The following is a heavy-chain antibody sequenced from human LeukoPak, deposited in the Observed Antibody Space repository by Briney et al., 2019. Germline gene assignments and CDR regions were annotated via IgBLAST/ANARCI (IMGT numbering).Heavy chain of an antibody. D-gene: IGHD7-27*01. J-gene: IGHJ4*02. CDR1: GGSISSSNW. CDR3: ARDSWGRFDY. CDR2: IYHSGST. Sequence: PSETLSLTCAVSGGSISSSNWWSWVRQPPGKGLEWIGEIYHSGSTNYNPSLKSRVTISVDTSKNQFSLKLSSVTAADTAVYYCARDSWGRFDYWGQGTLVAVSS. V-gene: IGHV4-4*02.